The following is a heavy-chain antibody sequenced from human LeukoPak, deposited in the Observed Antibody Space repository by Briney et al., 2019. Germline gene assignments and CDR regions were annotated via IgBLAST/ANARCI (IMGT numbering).Heavy chain of an antibody. CDR2: IYYSGST. D-gene: IGHD6-13*01. V-gene: IGHV4-31*03. Sequence: SETLSLTCTVSGGSLSSGGYYWSCIRQHPGKGLGWIGYIYYSGSTYYNPSLKSRVTISVDTSKNQFSLKLSSVTAADTAVYYCARGPSIAAANYYYYMDVWGKGTTVTVSS. CDR3: ARGPSIAAANYYYYMDV. CDR1: GGSLSSGGYY. J-gene: IGHJ6*03.